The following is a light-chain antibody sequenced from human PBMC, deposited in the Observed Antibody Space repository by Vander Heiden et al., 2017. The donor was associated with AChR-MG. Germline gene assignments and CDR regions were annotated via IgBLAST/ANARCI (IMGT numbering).Light chain of an antibody. J-gene: IGLJ3*02. CDR1: SSNIGTNS. CDR2: SSD. V-gene: IGLV1-44*01. CDR3: AAWDVSLNGWV. Sequence: QSVFTQPPSASGAPGQRVTIPCPGSSSNIGTNSVNWYQQFPGKAPKVLISSSDQRPSGVRDRFSSSTSGTSAYLALSGLQSEDEADYYCAAWDVSLNGWVFGGGTKLTVL.